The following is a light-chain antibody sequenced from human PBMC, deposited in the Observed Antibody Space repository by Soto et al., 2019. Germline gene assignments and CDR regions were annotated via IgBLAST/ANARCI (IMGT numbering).Light chain of an antibody. CDR1: QSVSSN. CDR2: GAS. CDR3: QQYNNWPPDRT. J-gene: IGKJ1*01. Sequence: EIVMTQSPATLSVSPGERATLSCRASQSVSSNLAWYQQKPGQAPRLLIYGASTRATGIPAGFSGSGSGTELTLTISSLQSEDFAIYFCQQYNNWPPDRTFGQGTKVAIK. V-gene: IGKV3-15*01.